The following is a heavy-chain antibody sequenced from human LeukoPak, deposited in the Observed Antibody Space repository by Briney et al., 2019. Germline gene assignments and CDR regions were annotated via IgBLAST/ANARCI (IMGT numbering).Heavy chain of an antibody. V-gene: IGHV3-23*01. CDR3: AKARTYHVWNSYLVPDGTFDI. J-gene: IGHJ3*02. CDR2: ISGSGGST. D-gene: IGHD3-3*01. Sequence: GGSLRLSCAASGISLGSYAMNWVRQAPGKGLVWVSTISGSGGSTYYADSVEGRFTISRDNSKNTLYLQMNSLRADDTAIYYCAKARTYHVWNSYLVPDGTFDIWGRGTMVTVSS. CDR1: GISLGSYA.